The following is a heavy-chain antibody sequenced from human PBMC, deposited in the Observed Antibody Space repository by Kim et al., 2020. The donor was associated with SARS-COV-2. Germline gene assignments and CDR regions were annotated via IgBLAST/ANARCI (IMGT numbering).Heavy chain of an antibody. CDR3: ARELWFGESSGGDAFDI. CDR1: GFTFSSYG. D-gene: IGHD3-10*01. J-gene: IGHJ3*02. V-gene: IGHV3-33*01. CDR2: IWYDGSNK. Sequence: GGSLRLSCAASGFTFSSYGMHWVHQAPGKGLEWVAVIWYDGSNKYYADSVKGRFTISRDNSKNTLYLQMNSLGAEDTAVYYCARELWFGESSGGDAFDIWGQGTMVTVSS.